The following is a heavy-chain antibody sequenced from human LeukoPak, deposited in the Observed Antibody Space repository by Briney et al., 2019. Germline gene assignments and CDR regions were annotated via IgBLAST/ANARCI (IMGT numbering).Heavy chain of an antibody. V-gene: IGHV4-39*07. J-gene: IGHJ5*02. Sequence: SETLSLTCTVSGGSISSSSYYWGWIGQPPGKGLEWIGSIYYSGSTYYNPSLKSRVTISVDTSKNQFSLKLSSVTAADTAVYYCARVRIMTWIPNWFDPWGQGTLVTVSS. CDR3: ARVRIMTWIPNWFDP. D-gene: IGHD5-18*01. CDR1: GGSISSSSYY. CDR2: IYYSGST.